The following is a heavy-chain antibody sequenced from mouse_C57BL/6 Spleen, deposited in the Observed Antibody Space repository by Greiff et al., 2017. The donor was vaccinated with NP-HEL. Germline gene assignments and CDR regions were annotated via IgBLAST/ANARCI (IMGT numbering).Heavy chain of an antibody. D-gene: IGHD1-1*01. Sequence: VKLQESGAELARPGASVKLSCKASGYTFTSYGISWVKQRTGQGLEWIGEIYPRSGNTYYNEKFKGKATLTADKSSSTAYMELRSLTSEDSAVYFCARGVVATDYAMDYWGQGTSVTVSS. CDR3: ARGVVATDYAMDY. CDR2: IYPRSGNT. CDR1: GYTFTSYG. J-gene: IGHJ4*01. V-gene: IGHV1-81*01.